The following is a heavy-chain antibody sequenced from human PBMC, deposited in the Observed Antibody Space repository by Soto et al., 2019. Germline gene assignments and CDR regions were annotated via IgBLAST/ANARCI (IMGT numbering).Heavy chain of an antibody. Sequence: EVQLLESGGGLVEPGGSLRLSCAASGFTFYAYAMTWVRQAPGKGLEWVSAIGGSGGNRYYAASVKGRFTISRDNSKDTVDLQVNSLRVEDTAVYYCARVASDYINSVDHWGQGILVTVSS. D-gene: IGHD4-4*01. J-gene: IGHJ4*02. CDR3: ARVASDYINSVDH. CDR1: GFTFYAYA. V-gene: IGHV3-23*01. CDR2: IGGSGGNR.